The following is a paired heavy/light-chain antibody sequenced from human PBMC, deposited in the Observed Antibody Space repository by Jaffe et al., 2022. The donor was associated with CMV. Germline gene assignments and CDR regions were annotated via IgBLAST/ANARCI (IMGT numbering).Light chain of an antibody. V-gene: IGKV1-39*01. CDR3: QQSYSNPWT. J-gene: IGKJ1*01. CDR1: QTINSY. Sequence: DIQMTQSPSSLSASVGDRVTLTCRASQTINSYLNWYQQKPGKAPNLLIYAASSLQSGVPSRFSGSESGTDFTLTITSLQPEDFATYYCQQSYSNPWTFGQGTKVEIK. CDR2: AAS.
Heavy chain of an antibody. CDR3: ARRGSTWPLEAFDI. CDR1: GGTFSNQA. Sequence: QVQLVQSGAEVKKPGSSVKVSCKASGGTFSNQAISWVRQAPGQGLEWVGENIPILGTTKYAQKLQGRVTIIADESTSTAYMELVSLRSEDTAVYYCARRGSTWPLEAFDIWGQGTMVTVSS. CDR2: NIPILGTT. D-gene: IGHD3-16*01. V-gene: IGHV1-69*01. J-gene: IGHJ3*02.